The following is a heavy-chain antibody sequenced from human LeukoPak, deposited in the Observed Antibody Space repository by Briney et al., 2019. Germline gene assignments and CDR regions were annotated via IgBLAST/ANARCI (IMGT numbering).Heavy chain of an antibody. CDR2: VRYDASNE. V-gene: IGHV3-30*02. J-gene: IGHJ4*02. Sequence: QPGGSLRLSCAASGFAFSNYGMHWVRQPPGMGLEWVAFVRYDASNEYYADSVKGRFTISRDNSKNTLYLQMNSLRLEDTAVYSCARESDGGHHSEDPRYWGLGTLVTVSS. CDR1: GFAFSNYG. CDR3: ARESDGGHHSEDPRY. D-gene: IGHD5-12*01.